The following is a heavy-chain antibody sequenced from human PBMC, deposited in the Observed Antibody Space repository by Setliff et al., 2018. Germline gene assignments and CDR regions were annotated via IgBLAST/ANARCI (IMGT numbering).Heavy chain of an antibody. Sequence: PSETLSLTCTVSGGSISTTDYYWGWIRQPPGKGLEWIGCVYYSGNTYYSPSLKSRVTIFVDTSKNLFSLELRSVTAADTAVYYCARDGPLTFCHGDCYFDYWGQGTLVTVSS. CDR2: VYYSGNT. V-gene: IGHV4-39*07. J-gene: IGHJ4*02. D-gene: IGHD2-21*02. CDR3: ARDGPLTFCHGDCYFDY. CDR1: GGSISTTDYY.